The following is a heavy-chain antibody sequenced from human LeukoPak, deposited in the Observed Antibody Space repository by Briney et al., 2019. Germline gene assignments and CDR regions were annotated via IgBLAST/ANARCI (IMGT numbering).Heavy chain of an antibody. CDR2: INSDGSST. CDR1: GFTFSSYW. D-gene: IGHD1-7*01. Sequence: PGGSLRLSCAASGFTFSSYWVHWVRRAPGKGLVWVSRINSDGSSTSYADSVKGRFTISRDNAKNTLYVQMNSLRAEDTAVYYCRLTGTTGQYGFDYWGQGTLVTVSS. J-gene: IGHJ4*02. V-gene: IGHV3-74*01. CDR3: RLTGTTGQYGFDY.